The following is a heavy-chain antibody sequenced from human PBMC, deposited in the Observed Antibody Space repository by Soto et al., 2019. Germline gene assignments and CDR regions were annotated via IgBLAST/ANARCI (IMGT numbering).Heavy chain of an antibody. CDR3: AKVSNSNYADY. V-gene: IGHV3-30*18. CDR2: ITYDGSNK. J-gene: IGHJ4*02. Sequence: QVQLVESGGGVVQPGRSLRLSCAASGFTFSSYGMHWVRQAPGKGLEWVAVITYDGSNKYYADSVKGRFTISRDNSKNTLYLQMNSLRAEDTAVYYCAKVSNSNYADYWGQGTLVTVSS. D-gene: IGHD4-4*01. CDR1: GFTFSSYG.